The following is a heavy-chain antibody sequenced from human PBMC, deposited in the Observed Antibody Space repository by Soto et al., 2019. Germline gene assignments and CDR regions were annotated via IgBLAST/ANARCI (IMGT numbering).Heavy chain of an antibody. D-gene: IGHD6-19*01. CDR2: ISGTGGNT. Sequence: GGSLRLSCAASGFTFSTYAMSWVRQAPGKGLEWVSTISGTGGNTYYADSVKGRPTISRDKSENTLSLHMRSLRAEDTAVYYCSFPYTNDWGASDIRGKGTLVTVSS. CDR1: GFTFSTYA. V-gene: IGHV3-23*01. J-gene: IGHJ3*02. CDR3: SFPYTNDWGASDI.